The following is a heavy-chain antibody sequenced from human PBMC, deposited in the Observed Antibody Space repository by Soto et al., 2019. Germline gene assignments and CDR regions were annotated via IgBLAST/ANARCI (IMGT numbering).Heavy chain of an antibody. CDR3: ARGGSGSYFWYFDL. Sequence: GGSLRLSCAASRFTFSRYEMNWVRQAPGKGLEWVSYISSSSSTLYYADSVKGRFTISRDNAKNSLYLQMNSLRAEDTAVYYCARGGSGSYFWYFDLWGRGTLVTVSS. D-gene: IGHD1-26*01. J-gene: IGHJ2*01. CDR1: RFTFSRYE. CDR2: ISSSSSTL. V-gene: IGHV3-48*03.